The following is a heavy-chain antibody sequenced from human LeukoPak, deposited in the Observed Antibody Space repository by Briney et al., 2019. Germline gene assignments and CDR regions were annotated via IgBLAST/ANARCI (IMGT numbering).Heavy chain of an antibody. CDR3: ATGMYSSSWYLY. D-gene: IGHD6-13*01. Sequence: ASVKVSCKVSGYTLTELSMHWVRQAPGKGLEWMGGFDPEDGETIYAQKFQGRVTMNEDTSTDTAYMELSSLRSEDTAVYYCATGMYSSSWYLYWGQGTLVTVSS. V-gene: IGHV1-24*01. CDR1: GYTLTELS. J-gene: IGHJ4*02. CDR2: FDPEDGET.